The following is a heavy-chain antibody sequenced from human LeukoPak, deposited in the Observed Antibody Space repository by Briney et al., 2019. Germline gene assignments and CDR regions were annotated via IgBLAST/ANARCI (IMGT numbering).Heavy chain of an antibody. V-gene: IGHV1-46*01. D-gene: IGHD5-18*01. CDR3: ARNDNTAMVSWPD. J-gene: IGHJ4*02. CDR2: INPSGGST. CDR1: GYTFTSYY. Sequence: ASVKVSCKASGYTFTSYYMHWVRQAPGQGLEWMGIINPSGGSTSYAQKFQGRVTMTRDTSISTAYMELSRLRSDDTAVYYCARNDNTAMVSWPDWGQGTLVTVSS.